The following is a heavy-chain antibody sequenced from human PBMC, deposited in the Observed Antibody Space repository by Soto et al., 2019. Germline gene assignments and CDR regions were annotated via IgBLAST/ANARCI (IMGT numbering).Heavy chain of an antibody. CDR1: GGSFSGYY. CDR3: ARVKDLRWLQLGRYGMDV. CDR2: INHSGST. V-gene: IGHV4-34*01. Sequence: SETLSLTCAVYGGSFSGYYWGWIRQPPGKGLEWIGEINHSGSTNYNPSLKSRVTISVDTSKNQFSLKLSSVTAADTAVYYCARVKDLRWLQLGRYGMDVWGQGTTVTVSS. D-gene: IGHD5-12*01. J-gene: IGHJ6*02.